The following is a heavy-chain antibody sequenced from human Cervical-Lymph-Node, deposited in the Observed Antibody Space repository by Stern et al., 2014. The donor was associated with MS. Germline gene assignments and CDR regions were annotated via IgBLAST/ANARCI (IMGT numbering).Heavy chain of an antibody. CDR2: IMPILGTS. V-gene: IGHV1-69*01. CDR1: GGTLISYP. CDR3: ARHLGSHESGWFDP. Sequence: QVQLVQSGAEVKKPGSSVKVSCQASGGTLISYPISWVRQAPGPGLEWLGGIMPILGTSNYAHKCQGRVTITADESTTTIYMELRSLKSEDTAVYYCARHLGSHESGWFDPWGQGTLVTVSS. D-gene: IGHD1-26*01. J-gene: IGHJ5*02.